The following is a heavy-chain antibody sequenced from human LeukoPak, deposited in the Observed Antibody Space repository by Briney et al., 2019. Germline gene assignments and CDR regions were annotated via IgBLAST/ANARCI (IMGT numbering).Heavy chain of an antibody. Sequence: ASVKVSCKASGGTFSSYAISWVRQAPGQGLEWMGGIIPIFGTANYAQKFQGRVTITADESTSTAYMELSSLRSEDTAVYYCARSGSYYDSPFDYWGQGTLVTVSS. CDR2: IIPIFGTA. D-gene: IGHD1-26*01. V-gene: IGHV1-69*13. CDR1: GGTFSSYA. J-gene: IGHJ4*02. CDR3: ARSGSYYDSPFDY.